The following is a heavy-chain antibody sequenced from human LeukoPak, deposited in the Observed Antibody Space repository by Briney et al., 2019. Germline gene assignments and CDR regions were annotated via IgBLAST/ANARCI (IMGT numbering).Heavy chain of an antibody. D-gene: IGHD6-19*01. CDR1: GYTFTSYG. CDR3: ARVGSSGWSQEVDY. Sequence: ASVKASCKASGYTFTSYGISWVRQAPGQGLGWRGWISAYNGNTNYAQKLQGRVTMTTDTSTSTGYIELRSVRSDDTAVYYCARVGSSGWSQEVDYWGQGTLVTVSS. CDR2: ISAYNGNT. V-gene: IGHV1-18*01. J-gene: IGHJ4*02.